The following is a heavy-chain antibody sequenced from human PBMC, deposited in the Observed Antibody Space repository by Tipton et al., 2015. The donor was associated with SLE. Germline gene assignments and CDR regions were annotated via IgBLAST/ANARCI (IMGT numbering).Heavy chain of an antibody. CDR2: IYTSGST. CDR3: AGIGGKATVSPFYYYGMDI. V-gene: IGHV4-61*09. D-gene: IGHD3-10*01. Sequence: TLSLTCAVSGGSISSGSYYWSWIRPPAGKGLEWIGHIYTSGSTNYNPSLKSRVTISVETSKNQFSLKLSSGTAADTAVYYCAGIGGKATVSPFYYYGMDIWGQGTTVTVSS. J-gene: IGHJ6*02. CDR1: GGSISSGSYY.